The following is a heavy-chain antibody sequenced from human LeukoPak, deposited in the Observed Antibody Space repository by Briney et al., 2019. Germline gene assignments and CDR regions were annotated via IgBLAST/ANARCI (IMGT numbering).Heavy chain of an antibody. D-gene: IGHD3-16*01. J-gene: IGHJ5*02. CDR3: ARTGGGAFDP. CDR1: GGSISSYY. CDR2: IYYSGST. V-gene: IGHV4-59*01. Sequence: SETLSLTCTVSGGSISSYYWSWIRQPPGKGLEWIGYIYYSGSTNYNPSLKGRVTISVDTSKNQFSLKLSSVTAADTAVYYCARTGGGAFDPWGQGTLVTVSS.